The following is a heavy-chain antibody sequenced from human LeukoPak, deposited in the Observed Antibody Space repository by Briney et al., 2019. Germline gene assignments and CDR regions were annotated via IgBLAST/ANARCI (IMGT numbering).Heavy chain of an antibody. CDR3: ARPFGPETDAFDI. CDR1: GFTFSSYS. V-gene: IGHV4-34*08. J-gene: IGHJ3*02. CDR2: INHSGST. Sequence: GSLRLSCAASGFTFSSYSMKWVRQAPGKGLEWIGEINHSGSTNYNPSLKSRVTISVDTSKNQFSLKLSSVTAADTAVYYCARPFGPETDAFDIWGQGTMVTVSS. D-gene: IGHD3/OR15-3a*01.